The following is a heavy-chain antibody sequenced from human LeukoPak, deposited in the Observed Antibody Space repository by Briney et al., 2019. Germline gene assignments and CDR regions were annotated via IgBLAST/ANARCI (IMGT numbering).Heavy chain of an antibody. CDR3: ARGRRTFGVVVGHWFDP. V-gene: IGHV1-2*02. D-gene: IGHD3-3*01. J-gene: IGHJ5*02. Sequence: GASVKVSCKASGYTFSDYYIHWVRQAPGQGLEWMGWINPDSGGTNYAQKFQGRVTIIRDTSISTAYMELRRLISDDTAVYYCARGRRTFGVVVGHWFDPWGQGTLVTVSS. CDR1: GYTFSDYY. CDR2: INPDSGGT.